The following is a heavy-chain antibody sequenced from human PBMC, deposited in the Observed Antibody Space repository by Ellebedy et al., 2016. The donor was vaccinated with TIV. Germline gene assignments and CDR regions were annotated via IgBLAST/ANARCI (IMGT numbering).Heavy chain of an antibody. Sequence: SGPTLVKPTETLTLTCTFSGFSLRTSGMCVSWVRQTPGKALEWLARIDWDGDKSYSTSLKTRLTISKDTSKNQVVLTMTNMDPVDTGTYYCARIVTSSSYSYDYWGQGILVTVSS. CDR3: ARIVTSSSYSYDY. CDR1: GFSLRTSGMC. J-gene: IGHJ4*02. D-gene: IGHD3-22*01. V-gene: IGHV2-70*11. CDR2: IDWDGDK.